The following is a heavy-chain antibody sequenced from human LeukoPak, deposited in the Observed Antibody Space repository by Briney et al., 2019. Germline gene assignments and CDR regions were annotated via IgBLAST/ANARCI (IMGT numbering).Heavy chain of an antibody. CDR3: ARVGDGYNEFDY. CDR1: GGSFSGYY. J-gene: IGHJ4*02. D-gene: IGHD5-24*01. V-gene: IGHV4-34*01. Sequence: SETLSLTCAVYGGSFSGYYWSWIRQPPGKGLEWIGEINHSGSTNYNPSLKSRVTISVDTSKNQFSLKLSSVTAADTAVYYCARVGDGYNEFDYWGQGTLVTVSS. CDR2: INHSGST.